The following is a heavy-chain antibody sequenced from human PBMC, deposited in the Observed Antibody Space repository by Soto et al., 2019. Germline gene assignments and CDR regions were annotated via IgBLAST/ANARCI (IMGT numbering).Heavy chain of an antibody. CDR2: ISAYNGNT. V-gene: IGHV1-18*01. CDR1: GYTFTSYG. D-gene: IGHD4-17*01. Sequence: GASVKVSCKASGYTFTSYGISWVRQAPGQGLEWMGWISAYNGNTNYAQKFLGRVTTTTDTSTSTAYMELRSLGYDDTAVYYCARDADDIGDYTRKQWLDPWGQGTLVTVSS. J-gene: IGHJ5*02. CDR3: ARDADDIGDYTRKQWLDP.